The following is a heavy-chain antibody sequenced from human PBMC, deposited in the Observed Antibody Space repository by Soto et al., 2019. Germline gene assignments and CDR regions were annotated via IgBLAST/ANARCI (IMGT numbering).Heavy chain of an antibody. D-gene: IGHD3-10*01. Sequence: PSETLSLTCAVYGGSFSGYYWSWIRQPPGKGLEWIGEINHSGSANYNPSLKSRVTISVDTSKNQFSLKLSSVTAADTAVYYCARGPGENYYGAGSYLYYYGMDVWGQGTTVTVSS. J-gene: IGHJ6*02. V-gene: IGHV4-34*01. CDR2: INHSGSA. CDR3: ARGPGENYYGAGSYLYYYGMDV. CDR1: GGSFSGYY.